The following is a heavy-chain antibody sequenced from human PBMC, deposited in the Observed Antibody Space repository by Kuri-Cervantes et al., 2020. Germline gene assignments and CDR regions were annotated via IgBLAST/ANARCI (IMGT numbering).Heavy chain of an antibody. V-gene: IGHV4-4*07. D-gene: IGHD3-10*01. CDR3: ARYNYGSLDY. CDR1: GASISNNY. Sequence: ESLKISCTVSGASISNNYWSWIRQPAGKGLEWIGRLYTSGSTNYNPSLKSRVTMSVDTSKDQFSLKLSSVTAADTAVYYCARYNYGSLDYWGQGTLVTVSS. J-gene: IGHJ4*02. CDR2: LYTSGST.